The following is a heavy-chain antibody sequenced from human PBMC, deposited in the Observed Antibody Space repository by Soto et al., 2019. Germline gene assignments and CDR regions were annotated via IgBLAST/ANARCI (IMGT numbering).Heavy chain of an antibody. V-gene: IGHV4-34*01. D-gene: IGHD6-6*01. CDR2: INHSGST. J-gene: IGHJ6*02. Sequence: SETLSLTCAVYCGSFSGYYWRWIRQPPGKGLEWIGEINHSGSTNYNPSLKSRVTISVDTSKNQFSLKLSSVTAADTAVYYCARDRKQLVVYYYYYYGMDVWGQGTTVTVSS. CDR1: CGSFSGYY. CDR3: ARDRKQLVVYYYYYYGMDV.